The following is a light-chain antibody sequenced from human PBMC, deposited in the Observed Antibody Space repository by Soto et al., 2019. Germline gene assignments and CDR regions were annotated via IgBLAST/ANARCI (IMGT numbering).Light chain of an antibody. J-gene: IGKJ1*01. CDR2: GAS. CDR1: QSVTSNY. Sequence: EIVLTQSPGTLSLSPGERATLSCRASQSVTSNYLAWYQQKPGQAPRLLIFGASIRDTGIPDRFSGSGSGTGFTLTISRLESEDFAVYYCQQYGSSPGTFGQGTKVDIK. CDR3: QQYGSSPGT. V-gene: IGKV3-20*01.